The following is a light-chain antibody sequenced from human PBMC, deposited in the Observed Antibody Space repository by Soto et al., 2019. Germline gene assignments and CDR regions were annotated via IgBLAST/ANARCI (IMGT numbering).Light chain of an antibody. J-gene: IGKJ1*01. CDR3: QHYNNWPPFI. Sequence: EIVMTQSPATLSVSPGERATLSCRASQSVSSNLAWYQQKPGQAPRLLISGASTRATGIPARYSGSGSGTEFTPAISSLQSEGLAVYYSQHYNNWPPFIFGQRTKGEIK. CDR1: QSVSSN. V-gene: IGKV3-15*01. CDR2: GAS.